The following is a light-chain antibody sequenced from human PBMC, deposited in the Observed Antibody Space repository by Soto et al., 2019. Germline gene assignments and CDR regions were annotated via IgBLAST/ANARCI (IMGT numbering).Light chain of an antibody. Sequence: SVLTQPASVSGSPGQSITISCTGTNSDVGGYNYVSWYQQHPGKAPKLMIYDVSNRPSGVSNRFSGSKSGNTASLTISGLQAEDEADYYCSSYTSSSTRCVFGTGTKVTVL. CDR1: NSDVGGYNY. CDR3: SSYTSSSTRCV. V-gene: IGLV2-14*01. J-gene: IGLJ1*01. CDR2: DVS.